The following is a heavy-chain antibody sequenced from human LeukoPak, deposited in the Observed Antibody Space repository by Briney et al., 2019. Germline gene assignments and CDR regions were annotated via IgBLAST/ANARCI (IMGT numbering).Heavy chain of an antibody. V-gene: IGHV3-15*01. J-gene: IGHJ3*02. CDR1: GFTFNNAW. CDR2: IYSKTDGGTA. Sequence: GGSLRLSCAASGFTFNNAWMNWVRQAPGKGLEWVGRIYSKTDGGTADYAAPVKGRFTISRDDSKNTLWLQMNSLKTKDTAVYYCTTGFFGVVNDAFDIWGQGTMVIVSS. D-gene: IGHD3-3*01. CDR3: TTGFFGVVNDAFDI.